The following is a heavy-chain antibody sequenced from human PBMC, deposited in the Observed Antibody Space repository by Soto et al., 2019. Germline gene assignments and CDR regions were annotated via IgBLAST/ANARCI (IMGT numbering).Heavy chain of an antibody. CDR3: VRDRSGSYLEGFDY. V-gene: IGHV3-30-3*01. J-gene: IGHJ4*02. D-gene: IGHD1-26*01. CDR1: GFFFSSYT. Sequence: QVQLVESGGGVVQPGGSLRLSCAASGFFFSSYTMHWVRQAQGKGLEWVAAISHDGSNKYYADSVKGRFTISRDNSKNTLYLQMNSLRAEETAVYSCVRDRSGSYLEGFDYWGQGTLVTVSS. CDR2: ISHDGSNK.